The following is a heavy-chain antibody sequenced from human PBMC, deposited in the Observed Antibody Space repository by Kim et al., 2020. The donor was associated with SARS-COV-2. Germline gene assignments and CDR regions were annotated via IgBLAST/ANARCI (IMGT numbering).Heavy chain of an antibody. CDR1: GFTFSSYE. CDR2: ISSSGSTI. D-gene: IGHD2-8*01. J-gene: IGHJ4*02. V-gene: IGHV3-48*03. Sequence: GGSLRLSCAASGFTFSSYEMNWVRQAPGKGLEWVSYISSSGSTIYYADSVKGRFTISRDNAKNSLYLQMNSLRAEDTAVYYCARQGPTYCTNGVCFTPFRVVITTYFDYWGQGTLVTVSS. CDR3: ARQGPTYCTNGVCFTPFRVVITTYFDY.